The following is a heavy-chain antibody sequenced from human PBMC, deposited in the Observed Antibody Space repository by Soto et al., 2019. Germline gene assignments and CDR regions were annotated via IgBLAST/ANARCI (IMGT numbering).Heavy chain of an antibody. Sequence: GESLKISCKVSGYSFTSYWIGWVRQMPGKGLEWMGIIYPGDSDTRYSPSFQGQVTISADKSISTAYLQWSSLKASDTAMYYCARHGGYSYGQAWFDPWGQGTLVTVSS. V-gene: IGHV5-51*01. CDR1: GYSFTSYW. J-gene: IGHJ5*02. CDR2: IYPGDSDT. D-gene: IGHD5-18*01. CDR3: ARHGGYSYGQAWFDP.